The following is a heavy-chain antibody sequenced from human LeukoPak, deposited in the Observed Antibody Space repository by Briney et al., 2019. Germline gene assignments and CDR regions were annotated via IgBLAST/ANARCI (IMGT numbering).Heavy chain of an antibody. CDR1: GFTFGDYA. CDR2: IKQDGSEK. CDR3: AREIPTDEPTTPFFGSYNWFDP. D-gene: IGHD1-26*01. Sequence: GGSLRLSCTASGFTFGDYAMSWVRQAPGEGLEWVANIKQDGSEKYYVDSVKGRFTISRDNAKNSLYLQMNSLRAEDTAVYYCAREIPTDEPTTPFFGSYNWFDPWGQGTLVTVSS. V-gene: IGHV3-7*01. J-gene: IGHJ5*02.